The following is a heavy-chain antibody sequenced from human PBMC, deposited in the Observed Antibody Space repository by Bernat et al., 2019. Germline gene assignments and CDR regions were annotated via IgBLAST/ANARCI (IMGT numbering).Heavy chain of an antibody. Sequence: EVQLVESGGGLVKPGGSLRLSCAASGFTFSNAWMNWVRQAPGKGLEWVGRSRNKDKTFTTEYAASVTGRFTISRDESKNSLYLQMNSLKTEDTAVYYCARASSYSGTYETRNYFDSWGQGTLVTVSS. CDR3: ARASSYSGTYETRNYFDS. V-gene: IGHV3-72*01. J-gene: IGHJ4*02. CDR1: GFTFSNAW. D-gene: IGHD1-26*01. CDR2: SRNKDKTFTT.